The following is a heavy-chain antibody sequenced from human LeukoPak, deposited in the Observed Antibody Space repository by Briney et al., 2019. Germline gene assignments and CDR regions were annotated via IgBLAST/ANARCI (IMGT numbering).Heavy chain of an antibody. CDR1: GYTLTESS. CDR2: FDPEDGET. CDR3: ARARGSGSYYGHDYYYYHYMDV. V-gene: IGHV1-24*01. J-gene: IGHJ6*03. D-gene: IGHD3-10*01. Sequence: ASVKVSCKVSGYTLTESSMHWVRQAPGKGLEWMGGFDPEDGETIYAQKFQGRVTMTEDTSTDTAYMELSSLRSEDTAIYYCARARGSGSYYGHDYYYYHYMDVWGKGTTVTVSS.